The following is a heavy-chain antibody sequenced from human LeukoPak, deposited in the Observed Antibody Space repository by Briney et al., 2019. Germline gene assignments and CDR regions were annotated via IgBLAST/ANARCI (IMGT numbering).Heavy chain of an antibody. CDR1: GITFSNYG. J-gene: IGHJ6*03. CDR3: AKVKGYSYTDYYYYTEV. Sequence: HSGGSLRLSCVASGITFSNYGMTWIRRAPGKGLEWVSGVSGSGGETDYADSVKGRFTVSRDSARDTVFLQMNSLRAEDTAVYYCAKVKGYSYTDYYYYTEVWGKGTTVIVSS. D-gene: IGHD5-18*01. V-gene: IGHV3-23*01. CDR2: VSGSGGET.